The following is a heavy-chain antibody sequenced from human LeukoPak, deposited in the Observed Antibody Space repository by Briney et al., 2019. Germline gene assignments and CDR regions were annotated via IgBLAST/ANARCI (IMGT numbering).Heavy chain of an antibody. D-gene: IGHD6-13*01. CDR3: AREQLGPWGIYFDY. CDR2: IYYSGST. J-gene: IGHJ4*02. V-gene: IGHV4-59*01. CDR1: GGSISSYY. Sequence: PSETLSLTCTVSGGSISSYYWSWIRQPPGKGLEWIGYIYYSGSTNYNPSLKSRVTISVDTSKNQFSLKLSSVTAADTAVYYCAREQLGPWGIYFDYWGQGTLVTVSS.